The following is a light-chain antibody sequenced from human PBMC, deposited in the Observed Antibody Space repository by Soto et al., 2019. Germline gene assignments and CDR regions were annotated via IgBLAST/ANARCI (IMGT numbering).Light chain of an antibody. Sequence: DIQMTQSPSSLSASVGDRVTITCRASQSISSYLNWYQQKPGQAPMLLIYTASSLQSGVPSRFSGSGSGTDFTLTISSLQPEDFATYYCQQSYSTPPTFGQGTKVEIK. CDR1: QSISSY. V-gene: IGKV1-39*01. CDR2: TAS. CDR3: QQSYSTPPT. J-gene: IGKJ1*01.